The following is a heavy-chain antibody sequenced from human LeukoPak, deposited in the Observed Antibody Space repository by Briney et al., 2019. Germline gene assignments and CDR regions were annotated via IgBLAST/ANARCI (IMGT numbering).Heavy chain of an antibody. D-gene: IGHD4-11*01. J-gene: IGHJ4*02. CDR2: ITWNSDIK. V-gene: IGHV3-9*01. CDR3: ARDGRDYSSPDNYFDY. Sequence: TGGSLRLSCAASGFSFGDYAMHWVRQAPGKGLEWVSGITWNSDIKAYADSVKGRFTISRDNAKNSLYLQMNSLRAEDTAVYYCARDGRDYSSPDNYFDYWGQGTLVTVSS. CDR1: GFSFGDYA.